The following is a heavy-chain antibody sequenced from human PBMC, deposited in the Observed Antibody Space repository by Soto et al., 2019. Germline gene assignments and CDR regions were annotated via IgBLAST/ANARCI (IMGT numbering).Heavy chain of an antibody. Sequence: QVQLQESGPGLMKPSQTLSLTCTVSGGSISSGDYYWSWIRQPPGKGLEWIGYIYYSGSTYYNPSLKRRVTISVDTSKNQFSLKLSSVTAADTAVYYCARGYCSGGSCYSDRPYFDYWGQGTLVTVSS. V-gene: IGHV4-30-4*01. J-gene: IGHJ4*02. CDR2: IYYSGST. CDR3: ARGYCSGGSCYSDRPYFDY. D-gene: IGHD2-15*01. CDR1: GGSISSGDYY.